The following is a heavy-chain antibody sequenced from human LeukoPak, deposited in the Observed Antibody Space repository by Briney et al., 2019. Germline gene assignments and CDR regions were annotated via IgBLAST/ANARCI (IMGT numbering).Heavy chain of an antibody. CDR3: ARYTTGHGFDF. CDR1: GFTFSSYA. Sequence: TGGSLRLSCAASGFTFSSYAMSWVRQAPGKGLEWVAYIWYDGSDEDYADSVKGRFTISRDNSRNTLYLQMNSLRAEDTAVYYCARYTTGHGFDFWGQGTLVTVSS. CDR2: IWYDGSDE. J-gene: IGHJ4*02. D-gene: IGHD6-19*01. V-gene: IGHV3-33*08.